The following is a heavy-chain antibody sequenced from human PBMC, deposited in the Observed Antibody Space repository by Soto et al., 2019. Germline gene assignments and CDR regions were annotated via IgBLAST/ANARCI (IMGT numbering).Heavy chain of an antibody. CDR2: INSDGSTT. CDR1: GFTFSNYW. V-gene: IGHV3-74*01. Sequence: EVQLVESGGGLLQPGGSLRLSCAASGFTFSNYWMNWVRQAPGKGLVWVSRINSDGSTTNYADSVKGRFTISRDNAKNTLHLQMNSLRADDTAVYYLARIDFWRGRDVCGQGTTVSVSP. CDR3: ARIDFWRGRDV. J-gene: IGHJ6*01. D-gene: IGHD3-3*01.